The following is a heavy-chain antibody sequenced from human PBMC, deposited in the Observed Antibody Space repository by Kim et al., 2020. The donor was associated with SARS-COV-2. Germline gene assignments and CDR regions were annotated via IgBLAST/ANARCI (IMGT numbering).Heavy chain of an antibody. CDR3: ARFRCSSSCDYYYYGMDV. D-gene: IGHD6-13*01. CDR1: GGSISSYY. CDR2: IYYSGST. V-gene: IGHV4-59*08. Sequence: SETLSLTCTVSGGSISSYYWSWIRQPPGKGLEWIGYIYYSGSTNYNPSLKSRVTISVDTSKNQFSLKLSSVTAADTAVYYCARFRCSSSCDYYYYGMDVWGQGTTVTVSS. J-gene: IGHJ6*02.